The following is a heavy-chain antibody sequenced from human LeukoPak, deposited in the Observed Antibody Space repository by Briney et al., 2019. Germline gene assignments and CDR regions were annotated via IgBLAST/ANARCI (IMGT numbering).Heavy chain of an antibody. D-gene: IGHD5-18*01. CDR3: ARDRVELWLLEGVDY. Sequence: AGSLRLTCAASGCTFSDYYMSWIRHAPGKGVEEGSYISSSGSTIYYAASVKSRFTISMDKAKNSLYLQMNRLRAEDTAVYYCARDRVELWLLEGVDYWRQGTLVTVSS. V-gene: IGHV3-11*01. CDR2: ISSSGSTI. J-gene: IGHJ4*02. CDR1: GCTFSDYY.